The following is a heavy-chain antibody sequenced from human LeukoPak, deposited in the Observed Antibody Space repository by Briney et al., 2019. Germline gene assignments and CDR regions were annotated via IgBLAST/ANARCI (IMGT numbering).Heavy chain of an antibody. V-gene: IGHV3-33*01. CDR1: GFTFSSYG. J-gene: IGHJ6*02. D-gene: IGHD2-15*01. CDR2: IWYDGSNK. Sequence: GRSLRLSCAASGFTFSSYGMHWVRQAPGKGLEWVAVIWYDGSNKYYADSVKGRFTISRDNSKNTLYLQMNSLRAEDTAVYYCARESDCSGGSCYSDYYYGMDVWGQGTTVTVFS. CDR3: ARESDCSGGSCYSDYYYGMDV.